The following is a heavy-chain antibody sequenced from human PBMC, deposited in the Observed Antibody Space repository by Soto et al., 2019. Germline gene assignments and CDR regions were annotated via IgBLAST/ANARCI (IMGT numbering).Heavy chain of an antibody. CDR2: IKSKTDGGTT. D-gene: IGHD3-3*01. V-gene: IGHV3-15*01. J-gene: IGHJ4*02. CDR1: GFTFSNAW. Sequence: PGGSLRLSCAASGFTFSNAWMSWVGQAPGKGLEWVGRIKSKTDGGTTDYAAPVKGRFTISRDDSKNTLYLQMNSLKTEDTAVYYCTTDEVLEWPQSDYWGQGTLVTVSS. CDR3: TTDEVLEWPQSDY.